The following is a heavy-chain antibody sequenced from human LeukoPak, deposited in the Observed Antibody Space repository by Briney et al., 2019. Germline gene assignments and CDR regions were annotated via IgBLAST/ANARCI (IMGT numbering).Heavy chain of an antibody. V-gene: IGHV4-59*01. D-gene: IGHD4-17*01. CDR3: ARGLNRNDYGDYGY. CDR2: IYHTWST. Sequence: SQTLSLTRTVSGGSISSYYWSWIRLPPGRGLEWIGYIYHTWSTSYNPSLKGRVTISVDTSKNQFSLKLGSVTAADTAVYFCARGLNRNDYGDYGYWGQGTLVTVSS. J-gene: IGHJ4*02. CDR1: GGSISSYY.